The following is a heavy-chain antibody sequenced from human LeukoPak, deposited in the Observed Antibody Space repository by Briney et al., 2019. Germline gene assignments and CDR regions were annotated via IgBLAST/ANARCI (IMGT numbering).Heavy chain of an antibody. Sequence: ASVKVSCKASGYTFTSYAIHWVRQAPGQRLEWMGWISAGNGNTKYSQNFQGRVTFISNTSATTAFMELSSLRSEDAAVYYCARAYSSGWYDGRDDAFDIWGQGTMVTVSS. CDR3: ARAYSSGWYDGRDDAFDI. CDR1: GYTFTSYA. CDR2: ISAGNGNT. D-gene: IGHD6-19*01. J-gene: IGHJ3*02. V-gene: IGHV1-3*01.